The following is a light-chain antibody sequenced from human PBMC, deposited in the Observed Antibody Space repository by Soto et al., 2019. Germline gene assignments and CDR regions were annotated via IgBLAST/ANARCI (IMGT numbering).Light chain of an antibody. Sequence: QSVLTQPPSVSAAPGQNVTISCSGSSSDVGKNYVSWYQHLPGTAPKLLIYGNDKRPSGIPDRFSASKSGTSATLVITGLQTGDEADYYCATWDTRLTSLGGYAFGIGTKLTVL. J-gene: IGLJ1*01. CDR3: ATWDTRLTSLGGYA. CDR2: GND. V-gene: IGLV1-51*01. CDR1: SSDVGKNY.